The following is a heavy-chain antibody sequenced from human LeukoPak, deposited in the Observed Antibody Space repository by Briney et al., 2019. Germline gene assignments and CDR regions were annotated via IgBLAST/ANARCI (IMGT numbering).Heavy chain of an antibody. CDR2: IRTKAYGGAT. Sequence: GGSLRLSCAASGFTFSNYNMNWVRQAPGKGLEGVGLIRTKAYGGATEYAASVKGRFTISRDDSKSIAYLQMNSLKIEDTAVYYCTRVVWNYYGWFDTWGQGTLVTVSS. CDR1: GFTFSNYN. CDR3: TRVVWNYYGWFDT. J-gene: IGHJ5*02. D-gene: IGHD3-10*01. V-gene: IGHV3-49*04.